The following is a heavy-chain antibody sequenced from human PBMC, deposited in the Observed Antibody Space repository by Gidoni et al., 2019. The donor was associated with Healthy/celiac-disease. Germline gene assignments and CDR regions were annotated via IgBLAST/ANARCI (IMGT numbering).Heavy chain of an antibody. CDR1: GFPFSSYA. CDR2: ISSNGGST. D-gene: IGHD2-2*01. Sequence: EVQLVESGGGLVQPGGSLRLSCAASGFPFSSYAMHWVRQAPGKGLEYVSAISSNGGSTYYANSVKGRFTISRDNSKNTLYLQMGSLRAEDMAVYYCARGYCSSTSCRDYYYYMDVWGKGTTVTVSS. CDR3: ARGYCSSTSCRDYYYYMDV. V-gene: IGHV3-64*01. J-gene: IGHJ6*03.